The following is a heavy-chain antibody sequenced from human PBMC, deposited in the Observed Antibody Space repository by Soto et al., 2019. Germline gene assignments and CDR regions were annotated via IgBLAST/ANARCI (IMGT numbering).Heavy chain of an antibody. CDR3: ASVTNYGDLPYFDY. V-gene: IGHV3-23*01. D-gene: IGHD4-17*01. CDR1: GFTFSSYA. J-gene: IGHJ4*02. CDR2: ISGSGGST. Sequence: GGSLRLSCAASGFTFSSYAMSWVRQAPGKGLEWVSAISGSGGSTYYADSVKGRFTISRDNSKNTLYLQMNSLRAEDTAVYYCASVTNYGDLPYFDYWGQGTLVTVSS.